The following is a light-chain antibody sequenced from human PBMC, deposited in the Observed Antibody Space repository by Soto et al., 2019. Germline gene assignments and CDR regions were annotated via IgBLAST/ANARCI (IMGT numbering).Light chain of an antibody. J-gene: IGKJ1*01. V-gene: IGKV1-5*01. CDR2: GAS. CDR3: QHYNAFPWP. CDR1: QSIRNW. Sequence: DIQMTQSPSTLSASVCDIVTLTFRASQSIRNWLAWYQDKPGKAPKLLIYGASSLESGVPSRFSGSGSGTEFTLTIGGLQPDDFATYYCQHYNAFPWPFGQGTKVDI.